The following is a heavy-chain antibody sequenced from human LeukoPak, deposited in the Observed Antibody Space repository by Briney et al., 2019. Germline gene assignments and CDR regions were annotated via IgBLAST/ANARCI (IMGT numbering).Heavy chain of an antibody. V-gene: IGHV3-9*01. Sequence: GGSLRLSCAASGFIFGDYAIHWVRQGPGKGLEWVSGITGNSARVGYADSVKGRFTISRDDAKNSLYLQMNSLRPEDTALYFCAKGEGYCSSSSCVFDYWGQETLVTVSS. CDR1: GFIFGDYA. D-gene: IGHD2-2*01. CDR3: AKGEGYCSSSSCVFDY. J-gene: IGHJ4*02. CDR2: ITGNSARV.